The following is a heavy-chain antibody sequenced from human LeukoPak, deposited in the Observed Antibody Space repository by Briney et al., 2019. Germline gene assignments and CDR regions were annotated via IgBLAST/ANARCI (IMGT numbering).Heavy chain of an antibody. V-gene: IGHV1-24*01. J-gene: IGHJ4*02. D-gene: IGHD5-24*01. CDR1: GYTLTELS. CDR2: FDPEDGET. CDR3: ARGDRDGYNLGFFDY. Sequence: ASVKVSCKVSGYTLTELSMHWVRQAPGKGLEWMGGFDPEDGETIYAQKFQGRVTMTEDTSTDTAYMELSSLRSEDTAVYYCARGDRDGYNLGFFDYWGQGTLVTVSS.